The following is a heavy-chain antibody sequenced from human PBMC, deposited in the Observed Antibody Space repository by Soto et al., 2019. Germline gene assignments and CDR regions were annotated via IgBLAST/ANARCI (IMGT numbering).Heavy chain of an antibody. V-gene: IGHV1-2*04. J-gene: IGHJ4*02. CDR1: GYTFTGYY. D-gene: IGHD6-19*01. CDR3: ARARSAVAATLDY. Sequence: ASVKVSCKASGYTFTGYYMHWVRQAPGQGLEWMGWINPNSGGTNYAQKFQGWVTMTRDTSISTAYMELSRLRSDDTAVYYCARARSAVAATLDYSGQGTLVTVSS. CDR2: INPNSGGT.